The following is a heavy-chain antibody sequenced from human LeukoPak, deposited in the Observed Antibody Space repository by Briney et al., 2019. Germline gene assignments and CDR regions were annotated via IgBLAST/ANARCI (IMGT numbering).Heavy chain of an antibody. V-gene: IGHV3-21*01. D-gene: IGHD5-12*01. J-gene: IGHJ4*02. CDR2: ISSSSTYI. CDR3: ARDRVGYSGYDPTSD. Sequence: GGSLRLSCAASGFTFSRYSMNWVRQAPGERLEWVSSISSSSTYIYYADAVKGRFTISRDDAQNSLFLQMNSLRAEDTAVYYCARDRVGYSGYDPTSDWGQGTLVTVSS. CDR1: GFTFSRYS.